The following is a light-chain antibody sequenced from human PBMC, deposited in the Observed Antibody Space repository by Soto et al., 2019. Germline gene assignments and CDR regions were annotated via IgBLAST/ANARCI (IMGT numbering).Light chain of an antibody. V-gene: IGKV3-20*01. CDR3: QQYGSSPYT. Sequence: EIVLTQSPGTLSLSPGERATLSCRASQSVSSSYLAWYQQKPSQAPSLLIYGASSRATGIPDRFSGSGSGTDFTLTISRLEPEDFAVYYCQQYGSSPYTFGQGTKLEIK. CDR2: GAS. J-gene: IGKJ2*01. CDR1: QSVSSSY.